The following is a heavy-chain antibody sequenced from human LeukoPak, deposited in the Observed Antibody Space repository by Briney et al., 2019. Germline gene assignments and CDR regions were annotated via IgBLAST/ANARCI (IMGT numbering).Heavy chain of an antibody. CDR2: IYPGDSDT. V-gene: IGHV5-51*01. CDR3: ARHGYGSGAPNAFDI. D-gene: IGHD6-19*01. CDR1: GYSFTDYW. J-gene: IGHJ3*02. Sequence: GESLKISCEGSGYSFTDYWIGWVRQMPGKGLEWMGIIYPGDSDTRYSPSFQGQVTISVDRSISTAYLQWSSLKASDTAMYYCARHGYGSGAPNAFDIWGQGTMVTVSS.